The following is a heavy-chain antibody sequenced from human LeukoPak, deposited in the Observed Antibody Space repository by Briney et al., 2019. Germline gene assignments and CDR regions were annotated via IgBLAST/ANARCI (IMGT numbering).Heavy chain of an antibody. CDR3: ARGGLENGYHSNDGFDI. CDR1: GVSISGYY. D-gene: IGHD3-22*01. V-gene: IGHV4-59*01. Sequence: PSETLSLTCTVSGVSISGYYLSWIRQPPGKGLEWIGYIYYSGSTKYNPSLKSRVTMSVDTSRNQFSLKLSSVTAADTAVYYCARGGLENGYHSNDGFDIWGQGTMVTVSS. CDR2: IYYSGST. J-gene: IGHJ3*02.